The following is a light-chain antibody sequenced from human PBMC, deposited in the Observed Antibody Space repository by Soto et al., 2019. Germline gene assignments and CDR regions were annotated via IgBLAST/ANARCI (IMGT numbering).Light chain of an antibody. Sequence: EIVLTQSPGTLSLSPGERATLSCRASQSVRSSYLAWYQQKLGQAPRLLIYGVSNRATGIPDRFSGSGSGTDFTFTISRLESEDVAVYYCQQYGTSPRTFGQGTKVEIK. CDR2: GVS. CDR3: QQYGTSPRT. V-gene: IGKV3-20*01. CDR1: QSVRSSY. J-gene: IGKJ1*01.